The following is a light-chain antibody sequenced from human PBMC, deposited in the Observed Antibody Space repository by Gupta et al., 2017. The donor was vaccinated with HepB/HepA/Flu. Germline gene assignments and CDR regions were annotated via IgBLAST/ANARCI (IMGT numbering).Light chain of an antibody. V-gene: IGLV1-44*01. J-gene: IGLJ3*02. Sequence: QSVLTQPPSASGTPGQRVTISCSGSSSNIGSKTVNWFQQLPGTAPKLLIYANNQRPSGVPDRFSGSKSGTSASLANSGLQSEDESDYYCAAWDDSLNGWVFGGGTKLTVL. CDR3: AAWDDSLNGWV. CDR1: SSNIGSKT. CDR2: ANN.